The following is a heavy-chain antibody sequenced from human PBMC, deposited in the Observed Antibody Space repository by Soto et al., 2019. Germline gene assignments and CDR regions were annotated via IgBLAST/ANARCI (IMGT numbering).Heavy chain of an antibody. Sequence: GESLKISCKGSGYSFTSYWIGWVRQMPGKGLEWMGIIYPGDSDTRYSPSFQGRFTISRDNSKNTLFLQMNSLRAEDTAVYYCVRDIGDGYFDYWGQGTLVTVSS. D-gene: IGHD2-15*01. CDR2: IYPGDSDT. J-gene: IGHJ4*02. CDR1: GYSFTSYW. CDR3: VRDIGDGYFDY. V-gene: IGHV5-51*01.